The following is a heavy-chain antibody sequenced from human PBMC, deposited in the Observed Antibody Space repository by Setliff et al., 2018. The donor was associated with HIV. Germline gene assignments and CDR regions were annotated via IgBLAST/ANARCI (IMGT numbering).Heavy chain of an antibody. V-gene: IGHV3-21*01. CDR2: ISSSSHYI. D-gene: IGHD6-25*01. J-gene: IGHJ4*02. CDR1: GFTFSSYT. CDR3: ARGGGYGDY. Sequence: GSLRLSCAASGFTFSSYTMHWVRQAPGKGLEWVSSISSSSHYIYYADSVKGRFTISRDNAKNTLYLQMNSLRVDDTAVYYCARGGGYGDYWGQGTLVTVSS.